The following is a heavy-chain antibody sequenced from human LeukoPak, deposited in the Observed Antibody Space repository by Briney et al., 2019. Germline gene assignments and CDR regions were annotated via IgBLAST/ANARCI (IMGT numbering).Heavy chain of an antibody. Sequence: ASVKVSCRPSGYTFTDYNMHWVRQAPGQGLEWMGWINPNSGGTNYAQKFQGRVTMTRDTSISTAYMELSRLRSDDTAVYYCALRAARDAFDIWGQGTMVTVSS. D-gene: IGHD6-13*01. CDR1: GYTFTDYN. CDR2: INPNSGGT. V-gene: IGHV1-2*02. J-gene: IGHJ3*02. CDR3: ALRAARDAFDI.